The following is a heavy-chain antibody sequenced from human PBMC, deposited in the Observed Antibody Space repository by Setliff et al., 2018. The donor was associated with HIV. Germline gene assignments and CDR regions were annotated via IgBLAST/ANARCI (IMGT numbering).Heavy chain of an antibody. J-gene: IGHJ4*02. CDR2: IIPISGTA. Sequence: SVKVSCKASGGTFSSYAISWVRQAPGQGLEWMGGIIPISGTANYAQKFQGRVTMTRDTSTSTVYMELSSLRSEDTAVYYCARGKGVNPYALYSSGWYSDYWGQGTLVTVSS. CDR3: ARGKGVNPYALYSSGWYSDY. D-gene: IGHD6-19*01. V-gene: IGHV1-69*05. CDR1: GGTFSSYA.